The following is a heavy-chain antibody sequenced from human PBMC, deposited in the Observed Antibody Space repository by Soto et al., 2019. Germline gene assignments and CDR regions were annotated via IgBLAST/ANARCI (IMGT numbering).Heavy chain of an antibody. CDR3: AKDVKYSSSSWGAYYYGMDV. CDR1: GFTFSSYA. J-gene: IGHJ6*02. Sequence: EVQLLESGGGLVQPGGSLRLSCAASGFTFSSYAMSWVRQAPGKGLEWVSAISGSGGSTYYADSVKGRFTISRDNSKNTLYLQMNSLRAEDTAVYYCAKDVKYSSSSWGAYYYGMDVWGQGTTVTVSS. CDR2: ISGSGGST. D-gene: IGHD6-6*01. V-gene: IGHV3-23*01.